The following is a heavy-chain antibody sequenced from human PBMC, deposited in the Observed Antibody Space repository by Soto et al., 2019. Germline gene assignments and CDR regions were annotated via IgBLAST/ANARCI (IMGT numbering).Heavy chain of an antibody. CDR3: ARDRTYYYDSSGYSGY. J-gene: IGHJ4*02. V-gene: IGHV3-11*01. Sequence: QVQLVESGGGLVKPGGSLRLSCAASGFTFSDYYMSWIRQAPGKGLEWVSYISSSGSTIYYADSVKGRFTISRDNAKNXLYLQMNSLRDEDTAVYYCARDRTYYYDSSGYSGYWGQGTLVTVSS. CDR2: ISSSGSTI. D-gene: IGHD3-22*01. CDR1: GFTFSDYY.